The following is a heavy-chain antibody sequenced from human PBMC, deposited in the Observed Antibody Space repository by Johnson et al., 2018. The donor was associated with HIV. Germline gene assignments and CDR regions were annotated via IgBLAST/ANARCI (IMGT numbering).Heavy chain of an antibody. CDR3: AREFTLDWLNPTI. J-gene: IGHJ3*02. CDR1: GFTFSSYA. V-gene: IGHV3-30*04. CDR2: ISYDGGEK. Sequence: VQLVESGGGVVRPGGSLRLSCAASGFTFSSYAMHWVRQAPGKGLEWVAVISYDGGEKYYADSVKGRFTISRDNTKNTLYLQMNSLRPEDTAVYYCAREFTLDWLNPTIWGQGTMVTVSS. D-gene: IGHD3-3*01.